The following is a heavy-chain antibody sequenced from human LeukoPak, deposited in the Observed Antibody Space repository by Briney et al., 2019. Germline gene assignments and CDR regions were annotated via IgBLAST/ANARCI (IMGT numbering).Heavy chain of an antibody. Sequence: PGGSLRLSCAASGFTFSSYWMHWVRQAPGKGPVWVSRINSDGSSTSYADSVKGRFTISRDNAKNTLYLQMNSLRAEDTAVYYCASLDWYYYDSSGPQDYWGQGTLVTVSS. CDR2: INSDGSST. CDR1: GFTFSSYW. CDR3: ASLDWYYYDSSGPQDY. V-gene: IGHV3-74*01. J-gene: IGHJ4*02. D-gene: IGHD3-22*01.